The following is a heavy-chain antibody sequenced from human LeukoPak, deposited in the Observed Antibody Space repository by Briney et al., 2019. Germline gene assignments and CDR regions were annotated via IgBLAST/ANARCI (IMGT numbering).Heavy chain of an antibody. CDR1: GYTFTTYA. Sequence: ASVKVSCKASGYTFTTYALNWVRQAPGQGLEWMGWINTNTEKPTYAQGFIGRFVFSLDTSLSTAYLHISNLKAEDTAIYYCARTDCSGGRCYYDFDSWGQGTLVTVSS. D-gene: IGHD2-15*01. CDR2: INTNTEKP. V-gene: IGHV7-4-1*02. J-gene: IGHJ4*02. CDR3: ARTDCSGGRCYYDFDS.